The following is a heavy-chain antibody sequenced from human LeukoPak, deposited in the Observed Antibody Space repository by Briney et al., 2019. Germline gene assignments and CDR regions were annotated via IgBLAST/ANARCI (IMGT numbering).Heavy chain of an antibody. Sequence: KPSETLSLTCTVSGGSISSYYWSWIRQPPGKGPEWIGYIYYSGSTNYNPSLKSRVTISVDTSKNQFSLKLSSVTAADTALYYCARSRGYFDYWGQGTLVTVSS. CDR2: IYYSGST. CDR1: GGSISSYY. J-gene: IGHJ4*02. V-gene: IGHV4-59*01. CDR3: ARSRGYFDY. D-gene: IGHD6-13*01.